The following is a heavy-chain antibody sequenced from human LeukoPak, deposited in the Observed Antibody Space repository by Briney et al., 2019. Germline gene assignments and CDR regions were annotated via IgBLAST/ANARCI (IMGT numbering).Heavy chain of an antibody. CDR2: IYYSGST. J-gene: IGHJ4*02. D-gene: IGHD6-19*01. V-gene: IGHV4-59*01. Sequence: SETLSLTCTVSGGSITSYYWSWIRQPPGKGLGWIGYIYYSGSTNYNPSLKSRVTISVDTSKNQFSLRLSSVTAADAAVYYCARVAGAVADYWGQGTLVTVSS. CDR1: GGSITSYY. CDR3: ARVAGAVADY.